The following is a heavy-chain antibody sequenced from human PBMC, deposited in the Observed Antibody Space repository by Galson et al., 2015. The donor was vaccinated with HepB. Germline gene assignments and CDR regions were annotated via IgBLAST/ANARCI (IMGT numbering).Heavy chain of an antibody. D-gene: IGHD2-21*02. V-gene: IGHV3-43*01. CDR3: AKGSSYCGGDCYELDY. Sequence: SLRLSCAASGFTFDDYTMHWVRQAPGKGLEWVSLISWDGGSTYYADSVKGRFTISRDNSKNSLYLQMNSLRTEDTALYYCAKGSSYCGGDCYELDYWGQGTLVTVSS. J-gene: IGHJ4*02. CDR2: ISWDGGST. CDR1: GFTFDDYT.